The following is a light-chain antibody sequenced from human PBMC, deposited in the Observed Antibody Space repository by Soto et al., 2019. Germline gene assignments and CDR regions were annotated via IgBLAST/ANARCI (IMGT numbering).Light chain of an antibody. CDR3: AAWDDRLNGWV. CDR1: SFNIGRNP. V-gene: IGLV1-44*01. Sequence: QSVLTQPPSASGTPGQRVTISCSGSSFNIGRNPVNWYQQFPGTAPKLLIYTNDQRPSGVPDRFSGSKSGTSASLAISGLQSDDEADYYCAAWDDRLNGWVFGGGTQLTVL. CDR2: TND. J-gene: IGLJ3*02.